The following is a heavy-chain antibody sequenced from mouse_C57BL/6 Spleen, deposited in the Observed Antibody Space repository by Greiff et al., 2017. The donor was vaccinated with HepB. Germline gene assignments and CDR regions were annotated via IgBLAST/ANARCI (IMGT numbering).Heavy chain of an antibody. CDR3: ARPSITAVVATEYFDV. CDR1: GYAFSSSW. Sequence: QVQLQQSGPELVKPGASVKISCKASGYAFSSSWMNWVKQRPGKGLEWIGRIYPGDGDTNYNGKFKGKATLTADKSSSTAYMQLSSLTSEDSAVYFCARPSITAVVATEYFDVWGTGTTVTVSS. CDR2: IYPGDGDT. V-gene: IGHV1-82*01. D-gene: IGHD1-1*01. J-gene: IGHJ1*03.